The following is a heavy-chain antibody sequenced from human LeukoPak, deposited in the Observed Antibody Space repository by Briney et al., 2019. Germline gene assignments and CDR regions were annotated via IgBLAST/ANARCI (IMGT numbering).Heavy chain of an antibody. V-gene: IGHV3-53*01. CDR2: IYSGSTT. Sequence: AGGSLRLSCAASGFSVRNNYMAWVRQAPGKGLEWVSVIYSGSTTMYADSVKGRFTISRDNSKNTLYLQLNSLRTEDTAVYFCATSRDGYIPDYWGQGTLVTVSS. D-gene: IGHD5-24*01. J-gene: IGHJ4*02. CDR1: GFSVRNNY. CDR3: ATSRDGYIPDY.